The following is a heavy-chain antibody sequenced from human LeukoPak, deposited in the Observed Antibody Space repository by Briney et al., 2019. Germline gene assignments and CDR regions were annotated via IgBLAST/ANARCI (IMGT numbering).Heavy chain of an antibody. CDR2: IYGDT. Sequence: GSLRLSCAASGSYWMHWVRQAPGKGLVWVSRIYGDTYYADSVKGRFTISRDNAKNTLYLQMDSLRPEDTAVYYCARGSGSYGLWDYWGQGTLVTVSS. CDR3: ARGSGSYGLWDY. CDR1: GSYW. D-gene: IGHD1-26*01. V-gene: IGHV3-74*01. J-gene: IGHJ4*02.